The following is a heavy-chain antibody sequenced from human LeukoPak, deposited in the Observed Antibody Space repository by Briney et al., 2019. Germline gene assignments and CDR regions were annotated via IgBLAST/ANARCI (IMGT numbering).Heavy chain of an antibody. Sequence: PGGSLRLSCAASGFTFSSNYMSWVRQAPGKGLEWVSLIYSGGSTYYADSVKGRFTISRDNSKNTLYLQMNSLRAEDTAVYYCAREKQSSGGFDPWGQGTLVTVSS. V-gene: IGHV3-53*01. CDR3: AREKQSSGGFDP. J-gene: IGHJ5*02. CDR1: GFTFSSNY. CDR2: IYSGGST. D-gene: IGHD2-15*01.